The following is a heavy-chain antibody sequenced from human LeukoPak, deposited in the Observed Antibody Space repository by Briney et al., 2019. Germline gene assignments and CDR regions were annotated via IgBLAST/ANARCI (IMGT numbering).Heavy chain of an antibody. CDR3: ARGGPAGVATNDY. CDR2: IESDGGRT. D-gene: IGHD5-24*01. J-gene: IGHJ4*02. V-gene: IGHV3-74*01. CDR1: GFTFSIYY. Sequence: GGSLRLSCAASGFTFSIYYMHWVRQAPGKGLVWVSHIESDGGRTTYADSVKGRFIISRDNAKNTLYLQMNSLRAEDTAVYYCARGGPAGVATNDYWSQGTLVTVSS.